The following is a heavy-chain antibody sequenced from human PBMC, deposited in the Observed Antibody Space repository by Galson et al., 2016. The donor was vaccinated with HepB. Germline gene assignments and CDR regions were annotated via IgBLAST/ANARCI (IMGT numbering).Heavy chain of an antibody. CDR1: GGSISFSSSY. CDR3: ARHGGYRYENYYMDV. CDR2: IYYSGTT. Sequence: SETLSLTCTVSGGSISFSSSYWAWIRQPPGKGLEWIGSIYYSGTTYYKPSLTSRGTISVDTSKTQFSLKLSSVTAADTAVYYCARHGGYRYENYYMDVWGKGTTVTVSS. J-gene: IGHJ6*03. V-gene: IGHV4-39*01. D-gene: IGHD5-18*01.